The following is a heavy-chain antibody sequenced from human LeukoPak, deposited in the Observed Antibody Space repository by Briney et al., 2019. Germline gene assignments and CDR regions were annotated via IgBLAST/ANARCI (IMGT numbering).Heavy chain of an antibody. CDR3: ARDGYYDYVWGSYRLSYFDY. J-gene: IGHJ4*02. CDR1: GGSISSSNW. V-gene: IGHV4-4*02. D-gene: IGHD3-16*02. Sequence: PSETLSLTCAVSGGSISSSNWWSWVRQPPGKGLEWIGEIYHSGSTNYNPSLKSRVTISVDTSKNQFSLKLSSVTAADTAVYYCARDGYYDYVWGSYRLSYFDYWGQGTLVTVSS. CDR2: IYHSGST.